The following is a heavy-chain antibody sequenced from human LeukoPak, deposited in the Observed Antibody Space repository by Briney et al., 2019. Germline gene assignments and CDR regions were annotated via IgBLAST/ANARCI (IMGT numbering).Heavy chain of an antibody. J-gene: IGHJ4*02. CDR2: IILILGIP. D-gene: IGHD3-22*01. Sequence: GASVRVSCTDSGDTFSSYAISWVRPAPGEGLEWMGSIILILGIPNYAQKFQGRVTITADNSTSTAYMELSSLRSEDTAVYYCARAYYYDSSGYLVYFDYWGQGTLVTVSS. V-gene: IGHV1-69*04. CDR3: ARAYYYDSSGYLVYFDY. CDR1: GDTFSSYA.